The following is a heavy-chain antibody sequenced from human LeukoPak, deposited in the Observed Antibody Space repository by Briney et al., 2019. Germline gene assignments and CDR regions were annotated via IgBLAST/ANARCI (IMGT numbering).Heavy chain of an antibody. Sequence: SVKVSCKASGGTFSSYAISWVRQAPGQGLEWVGGIIPIFGTANYAQKFQGRVTITTDESTSTAYMEPSSLRSEDTAVYYCARVGYGGGAFDIWGQGTMVTVSS. J-gene: IGHJ3*02. CDR2: IIPIFGTA. CDR3: ARVGYGGGAFDI. V-gene: IGHV1-69*05. CDR1: GGTFSSYA. D-gene: IGHD6-13*01.